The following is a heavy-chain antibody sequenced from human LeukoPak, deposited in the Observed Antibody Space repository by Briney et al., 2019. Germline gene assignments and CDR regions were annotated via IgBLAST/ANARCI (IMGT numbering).Heavy chain of an antibody. CDR2: FYVTGST. D-gene: IGHD4-17*01. CDR3: AREPSTANWFDP. J-gene: IGHJ5*02. V-gene: IGHV4-61*02. CDR1: GGSISMGYY. Sequence: SETLSLTCNVSGGSISMGYYWCWIRQPAGKAPEWIGRFYVTGSTDYSPSLKSRVTISADTTKNQLSLRLTSVTAADTAVYYCAREPSTANWFDPWGQGTLVTVSS.